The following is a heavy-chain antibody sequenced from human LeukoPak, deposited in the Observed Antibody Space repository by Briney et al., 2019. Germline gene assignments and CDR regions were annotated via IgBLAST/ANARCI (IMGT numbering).Heavy chain of an antibody. CDR2: ISAYNGNT. Sequence: ASVKVCCKASGYTFTSYGISWVRQAPGQGLEWMGWISAYNGNTNYAQKLQGRVTMTTDTSTSTVYMELSSLRSEDTAVYYCARDPYSSGWYETEFDYWGQGTLVTVSS. CDR3: ARDPYSSGWYETEFDY. CDR1: GYTFTSYG. V-gene: IGHV1-18*01. D-gene: IGHD6-19*01. J-gene: IGHJ4*02.